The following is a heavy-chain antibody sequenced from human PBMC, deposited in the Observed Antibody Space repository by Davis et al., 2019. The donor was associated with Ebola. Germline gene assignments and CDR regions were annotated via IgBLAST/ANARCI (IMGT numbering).Heavy chain of an antibody. CDR2: INSDGSST. J-gene: IGHJ4*02. V-gene: IGHV3-74*01. D-gene: IGHD6-19*01. CDR3: AKDRQWLGLFDY. CDR1: GFTFSSYW. Sequence: PGGSLRLSCAASGFTFSSYWMHWVRQAPGKGLVWVSRINSDGSSTSYADSVKGRFTISRDNAKNTLYLQMNSLRAEDTAVSYCAKDRQWLGLFDYWGQGTLVTVSS.